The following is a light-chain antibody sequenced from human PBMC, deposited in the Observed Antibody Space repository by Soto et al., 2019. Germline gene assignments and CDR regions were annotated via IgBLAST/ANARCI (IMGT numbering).Light chain of an antibody. Sequence: SALTQPASVSGSPGQSITISCTGTSSDVGGHNYVSWYQQHPGKAPKLMIYEVNYRPSGVSNRFSGSKSGNTASLTISGLQAEDEADYYCTSYTSSSTLDVFGTGTKLTVL. CDR3: TSYTSSSTLDV. J-gene: IGLJ1*01. CDR2: EVN. V-gene: IGLV2-14*01. CDR1: SSDVGGHNY.